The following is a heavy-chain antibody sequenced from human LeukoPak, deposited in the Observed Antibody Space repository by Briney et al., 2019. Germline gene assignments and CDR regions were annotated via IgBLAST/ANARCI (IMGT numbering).Heavy chain of an antibody. CDR3: ATYSDFWSAYFVY. CDR2: ISSSGGNT. Sequence: GGSLRLSCAASGFTFSNYAMSWSRQAPGKGLEWVAAISSSGGNTNYADSVKGRFTISRDNSKNTLYLEMYSLRAEDTAVYYCATYSDFWSAYFVYWGQGTLVTVSS. CDR1: GFTFSNYA. V-gene: IGHV3-23*01. D-gene: IGHD3-3*01. J-gene: IGHJ4*02.